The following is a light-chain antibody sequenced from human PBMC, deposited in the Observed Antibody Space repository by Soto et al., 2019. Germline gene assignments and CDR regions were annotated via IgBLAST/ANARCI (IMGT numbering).Light chain of an antibody. CDR3: SSYTSSSTLV. J-gene: IGLJ2*01. Sequence: QSVLTQPASVSGSPGQSITISCTATSSDVGTYNYVSWYQQHTGKAPKLMIYEVINRPSGVSNRFSGSKSGNTASLIISGLQAEDEADYYCSSYTSSSTLVFGGGTKLTVL. CDR2: EVI. CDR1: SSDVGTYNY. V-gene: IGLV2-14*01.